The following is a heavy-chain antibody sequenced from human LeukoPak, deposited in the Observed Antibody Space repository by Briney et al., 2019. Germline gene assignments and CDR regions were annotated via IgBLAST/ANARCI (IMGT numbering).Heavy chain of an antibody. Sequence: SETLSLTCTVSGGPISSGDYYWSWIRQPPGKGLEWIGYIYYSGSTYYNPSLKSRVTISVDTSKNQFSLKLSSVTAADTAVYYCARGLVGATTPDAFDIWGQGTMVTVSS. CDR2: IYYSGST. CDR1: GGPISSGDYY. D-gene: IGHD1-26*01. CDR3: ARGLVGATTPDAFDI. V-gene: IGHV4-30-4*01. J-gene: IGHJ3*02.